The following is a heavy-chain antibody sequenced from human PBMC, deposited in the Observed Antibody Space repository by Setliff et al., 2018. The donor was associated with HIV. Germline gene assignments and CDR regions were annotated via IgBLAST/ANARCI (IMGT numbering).Heavy chain of an antibody. D-gene: IGHD3-22*01. CDR3: ARVRGDDTSGHVDY. V-gene: IGHV4-31*03. Sequence: SETLSLTCTVSGASISSGGFYWNWIRQHPGKGLEWIGYIHYSGTTYYNPSLKSRVIISVDTSKNQFSLKLSSVTAADTAVYYCARVRGDDTSGHVDYWGQGTLVTSPQ. CDR1: GASISSGGFY. J-gene: IGHJ4*02. CDR2: IHYSGTT.